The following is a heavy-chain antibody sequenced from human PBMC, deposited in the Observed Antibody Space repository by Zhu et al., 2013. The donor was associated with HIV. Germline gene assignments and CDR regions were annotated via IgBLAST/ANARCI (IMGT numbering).Heavy chain of an antibody. CDR3: ASPGGSYDYVWGSYRLGY. CDR1: GGTFSSYA. J-gene: IGHJ4*02. CDR2: IIPIFGTA. V-gene: IGHV1-69*01. Sequence: QVQLVQSGAEVKKPGSSVKVSCKASGGTFSSYAISWVRQAPGQGLEWMGGIIPIFGTANYAQKFQGRVTITADESTSTAYMELSSLRSEDTAVYYCASPGGSYDYVWGSYRLGYWGQGTLVTVSS. D-gene: IGHD3-16*01.